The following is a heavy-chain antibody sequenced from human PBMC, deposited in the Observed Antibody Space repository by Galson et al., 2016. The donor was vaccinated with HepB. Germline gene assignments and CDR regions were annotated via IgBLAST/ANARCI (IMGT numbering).Heavy chain of an antibody. CDR1: GFSVSNNY. D-gene: IGHD2-2*01. CDR2: IYSGGST. J-gene: IGHJ6*02. Sequence: LRLSCAASGFSVSNNYMTWVRQAPGKGLEWVSLIYSGGSTYYADSVKGRFTISRDSSKNTLYLQMNSLRAEDTAVYYCVRARTLPASAGMDVWGQGTTVTVSS. V-gene: IGHV3-53*01. CDR3: VRARTLPASAGMDV.